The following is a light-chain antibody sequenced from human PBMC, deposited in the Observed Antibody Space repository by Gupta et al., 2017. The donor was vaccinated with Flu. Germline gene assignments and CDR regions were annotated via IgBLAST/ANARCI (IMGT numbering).Light chain of an antibody. CDR1: QSVSNF. Sequence: PSSLSASVGDRVTITCRASQSVSNFLNWYQQKPGKAPKLLIYAASTLQGGVPSRFSGSGSGTDFTLTINSLRPEDFATYYCQEGYSTPPTFGRGTTVEMK. CDR3: QEGYSTPPT. J-gene: IGKJ4*02. V-gene: IGKV1-39*01. CDR2: AAS.